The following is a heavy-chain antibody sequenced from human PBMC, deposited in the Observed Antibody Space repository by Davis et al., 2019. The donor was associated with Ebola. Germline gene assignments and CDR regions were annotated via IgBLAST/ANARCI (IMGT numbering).Heavy chain of an antibody. V-gene: IGHV7-4-1*04. CDR1: GYIFTSYG. CDR2: INTNTGNP. D-gene: IGHD5-24*01. Sequence: ASVKVSCKASGYIFTSYGFTWVRQAPGQGLEWMGWINTNTGNPTYAQGFTGRFVFSLDTSVSMAYLQITSLRADDTAIYYCVRDAIDGYNWSHWGQGTLVTVSS. CDR3: VRDAIDGYNWSH. J-gene: IGHJ4*02.